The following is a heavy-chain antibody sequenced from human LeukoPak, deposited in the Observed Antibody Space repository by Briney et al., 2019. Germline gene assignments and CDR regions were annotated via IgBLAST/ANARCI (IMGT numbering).Heavy chain of an antibody. D-gene: IGHD3-10*01. Sequence: GGSLRLSCTASGFTFGDYAMSWVRQAPGKGLEWGGFIRSKAYGGTTEYAASVKGRFTISRDDSKTIAYLQMNSLKSEDTAVYYCTREYGAYGFDYWGQGTLVTVSS. J-gene: IGHJ4*02. CDR1: GFTFGDYA. CDR2: IRSKAYGGTT. V-gene: IGHV3-49*04. CDR3: TREYGAYGFDY.